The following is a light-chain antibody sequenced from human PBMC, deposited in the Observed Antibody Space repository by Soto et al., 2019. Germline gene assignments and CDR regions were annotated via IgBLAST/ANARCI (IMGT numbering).Light chain of an antibody. CDR2: DAS. J-gene: IGKJ2*01. Sequence: EIVLTQSPGTLSLSLGERATLSCRASQSVSSSYLAWYQQKPGQAPRLLIYDASSSATGVPDRFSGSGSGTEFTLTISRLEPEDFAVYYCQQYGSSSYTFGQGTKLEIK. CDR3: QQYGSSSYT. V-gene: IGKV3-20*01. CDR1: QSVSSSY.